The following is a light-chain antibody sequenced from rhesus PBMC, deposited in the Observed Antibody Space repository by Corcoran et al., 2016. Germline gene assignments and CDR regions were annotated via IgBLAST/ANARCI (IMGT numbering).Light chain of an antibody. V-gene: IGKV1-74*01. CDR3: QHSYGTPFA. CDR2: KAF. Sequence: DIQMTQSPSSLSASVGDRVTIICRASENVNNYLHWYQPKPGNAPKSLIYKAFTLQSGVPSRFSGSGSRTDLTLTISSLRPEDFATYSCQHSYGTPFAFGPGTKLDVK. J-gene: IGKJ3*01. CDR1: ENVNNY.